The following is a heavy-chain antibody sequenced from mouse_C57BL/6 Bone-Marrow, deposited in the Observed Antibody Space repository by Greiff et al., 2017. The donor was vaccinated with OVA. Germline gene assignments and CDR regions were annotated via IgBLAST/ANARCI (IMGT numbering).Heavy chain of an antibody. CDR2: IHPSDSDT. V-gene: IGHV1-74*01. D-gene: IGHD2-5*01. Sequence: QVQLKQPGAELVKPGASVKVSCKASGYTFTSYWMHWVKQRPGQGLEWIGRIHPSDSDTNYNQKFKGKATLTVDKSSSTAYMQLSSLTSEDSAVYYCAIAGASNTSFAYWGQGTLVTVSA. CDR1: GYTFTSYW. J-gene: IGHJ3*01. CDR3: AIAGASNTSFAY.